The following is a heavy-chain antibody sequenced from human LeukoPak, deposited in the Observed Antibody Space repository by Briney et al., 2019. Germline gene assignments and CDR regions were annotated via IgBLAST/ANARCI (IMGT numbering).Heavy chain of an antibody. Sequence: GGSLRLSCAASGFRFSDYILDWVRQAPGKGLEWVGRIRRKRNGYTTEYAASVKGRFTISRDDLKKSLDLHMTSLKTDDTAVYYCSRDGTEGDSSAFDIWGQGTMVTVSS. CDR2: IRRKRNGYTT. D-gene: IGHD3-22*01. J-gene: IGHJ3*02. CDR3: SRDGTEGDSSAFDI. CDR1: GFRFSDYI. V-gene: IGHV3-72*01.